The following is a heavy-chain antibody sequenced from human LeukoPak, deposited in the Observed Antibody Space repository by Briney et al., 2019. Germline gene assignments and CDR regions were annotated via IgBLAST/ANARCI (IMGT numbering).Heavy chain of an antibody. CDR3: AGSIAAAGTWWFDP. Sequence: GASVKVSCKASRYTFTSYGISWVRQAPGQGLEWMGWISAYNGNTNYAQKLQGRVTITTDESTSTAYMELSSLRSEDTAVYYCAGSIAAAGTWWFDPWGQGTLVTVSS. CDR1: RYTFTSYG. D-gene: IGHD6-13*01. J-gene: IGHJ5*02. CDR2: ISAYNGNT. V-gene: IGHV1-18*01.